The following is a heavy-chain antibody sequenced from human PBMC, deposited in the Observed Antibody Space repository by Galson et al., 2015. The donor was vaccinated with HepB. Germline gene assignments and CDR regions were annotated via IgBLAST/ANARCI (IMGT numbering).Heavy chain of an antibody. D-gene: IGHD3-22*01. CDR1: GLTFSSYA. CDR3: AKSDYYDGSAYYYFDY. Sequence: SLRLSCAASGLTFSSYAMSWVRQTPGKGLEWASSIRSSGSTYYADSVKGRFTISRDNSKNTLYLQMNSLRADDTAVYFCAKSDYYDGSAYYYFDYWGQGTLVSVSS. J-gene: IGHJ4*02. V-gene: IGHV3-23*01. CDR2: IRSSGST.